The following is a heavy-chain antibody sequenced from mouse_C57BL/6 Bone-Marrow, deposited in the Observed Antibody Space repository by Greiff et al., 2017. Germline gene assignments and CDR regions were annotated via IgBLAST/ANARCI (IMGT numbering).Heavy chain of an antibody. CDR2: INPNYGTT. Sequence: VQLKESGPELVKPGASVKISCKASGYSFTDYNMNWVKQSNGKSLEWIGVINPNYGTTSYNQKFKGKATLTVEQSAITAYMQINSLTSEDSAVYYCATSSRFAYWGQGTLVTVSA. CDR3: ATSSRFAY. CDR1: GYSFTDYN. J-gene: IGHJ3*01. V-gene: IGHV1-39*01.